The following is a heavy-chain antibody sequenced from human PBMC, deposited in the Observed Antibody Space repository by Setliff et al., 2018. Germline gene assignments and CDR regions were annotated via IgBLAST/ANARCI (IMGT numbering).Heavy chain of an antibody. Sequence: ASVKVSCKASGGTFSIFVFSWVRQAPGQGLEWMGGIIPMFDKARYAQKLQGRVAITADESTTTVFMELSNLRSEDTAVYFCARGLSTDTDSWGQGTLVTVSS. D-gene: IGHD4-4*01. CDR3: ARGLSTDTDS. V-gene: IGHV1-69*13. CDR1: GGTFSIFV. J-gene: IGHJ4*02. CDR2: IIPMFDKA.